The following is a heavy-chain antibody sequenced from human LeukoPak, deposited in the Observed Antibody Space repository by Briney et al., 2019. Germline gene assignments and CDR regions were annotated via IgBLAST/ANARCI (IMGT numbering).Heavy chain of an antibody. CDR3: AKDREYYYDSSGFDY. J-gene: IGHJ4*02. CDR1: GFTFSSYG. D-gene: IGHD3-22*01. V-gene: IGHV3-30*18. CDR2: ISYDGSNK. Sequence: GGSPRLSCAASGFTFSSYGMQWVRQAPGKGLEWVAVISYDGSNKYYADSVKGRFTISRDNSQNTLYLQMNSLRGEDTAVYYCAKDREYYYDSSGFDYWGQGTLVTVSS.